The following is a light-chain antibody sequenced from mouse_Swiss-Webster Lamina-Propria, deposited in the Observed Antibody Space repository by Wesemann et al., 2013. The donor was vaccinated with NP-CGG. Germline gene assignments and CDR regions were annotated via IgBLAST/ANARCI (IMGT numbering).Light chain of an antibody. J-gene: IGKJ5*01. CDR3: QHHYGTPLT. Sequence: SLSASVGETVTITCRASENIYSYLAWYQQKQGKSPQLLVYNAKTLAEGVPSRFSGSGSGTQFSLKINSLQPEDFGSYYCQHHYGTPLTFGAGTKLELK. V-gene: IGKV12-44*01. CDR2: NAK. CDR1: ENIYSY.